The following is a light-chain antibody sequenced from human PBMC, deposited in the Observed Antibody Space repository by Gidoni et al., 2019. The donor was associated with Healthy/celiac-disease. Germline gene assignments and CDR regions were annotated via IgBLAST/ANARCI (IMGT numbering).Light chain of an antibody. V-gene: IGLV3-19*01. CDR1: SLRSYY. J-gene: IGLJ1*01. CDR3: NSRDSRGNHLHV. CDR2: GKN. Sequence: SSQLTQDPAVSVALGQTVRITCQGDSLRSYYASWYQQKPGQAPVLVIYGKNNRPSGIPDRFSGASSGNTASLTITGAQAEDEADYYCNSRDSRGNHLHVFGTGTKVTVL.